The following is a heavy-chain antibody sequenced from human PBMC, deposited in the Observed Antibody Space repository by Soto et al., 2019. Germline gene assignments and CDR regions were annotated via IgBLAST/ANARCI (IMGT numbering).Heavy chain of an antibody. Sequence: EVQLVESGGGLVQPGGSLRLSCAASGFTFSSYWMSWVRQAPGKGLEWVANIKQDGSEKYYVDSVKGRFTISRDNAKNSLYLQMNSLRAEDTAVYYCARDFERVELHLGELSLFAFDIWGQGTMVTVSS. CDR3: ARDFERVELHLGELSLFAFDI. D-gene: IGHD3-16*02. J-gene: IGHJ3*02. CDR1: GFTFSSYW. V-gene: IGHV3-7*01. CDR2: IKQDGSEK.